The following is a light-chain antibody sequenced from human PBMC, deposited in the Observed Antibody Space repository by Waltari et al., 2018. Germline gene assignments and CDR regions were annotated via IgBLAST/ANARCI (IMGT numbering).Light chain of an antibody. Sequence: QSPLTQPPSVSGSPGQSVTISCTGTSSDVGRYDRVSWYQQSPGTAPKLLIYGVTSRPSGVPGRLSGSKSGNTASLTISGLQAEDEGDYYCSSYTTSSTFVFGTGTEVTVL. CDR3: SSYTTSSTFV. J-gene: IGLJ1*01. CDR1: SSDVGRYDR. V-gene: IGLV2-18*02. CDR2: GVT.